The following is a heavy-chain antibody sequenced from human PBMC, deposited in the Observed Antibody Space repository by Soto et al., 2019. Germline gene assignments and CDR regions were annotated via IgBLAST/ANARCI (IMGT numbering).Heavy chain of an antibody. Sequence: GGSLRLSCAASGFTFSRQAMHWVRQAPGRGLEWVAVIWYHGIDKYYADSVKGRFTISRDNSKNTVYLQMNSLRGEDTAVYYCATGFLGLCTGGNCPLDYWGQGTLVTVSS. J-gene: IGHJ4*02. CDR2: IWYHGIDK. CDR3: ATGFLGLCTGGNCPLDY. CDR1: GFTFSRQA. D-gene: IGHD2-15*01. V-gene: IGHV3-33*01.